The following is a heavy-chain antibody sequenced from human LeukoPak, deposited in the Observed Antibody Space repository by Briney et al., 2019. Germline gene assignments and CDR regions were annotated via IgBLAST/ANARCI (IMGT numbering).Heavy chain of an antibody. V-gene: IGHV3-30*04. D-gene: IGHD4-17*01. CDR2: ISDDGSNK. CDR3: ARAFSTTAFDY. Sequence: GGSLRLSCAASGFTFRTYAMNWVRQAPGKGLEWVAVISDDGSNKYYAESVKGQFTISRDNSKNTLFLQMNSLRAEDTAVYYCARAFSTTAFDYWGQGTLVTVSS. CDR1: GFTFRTYA. J-gene: IGHJ4*02.